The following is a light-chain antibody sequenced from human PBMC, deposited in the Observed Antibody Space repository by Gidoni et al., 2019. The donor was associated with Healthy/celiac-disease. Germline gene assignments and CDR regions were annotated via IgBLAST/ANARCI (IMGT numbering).Light chain of an antibody. CDR1: SSDVGGYNY. CDR3: SSYTSSSTVV. J-gene: IGLJ2*01. V-gene: IGLV2-14*01. Sequence: QSALTQPASVSGSPGQSITISCTGPSSDVGGYNYVSWYQQHPGKAPKLMIYEVSTRPSGVSNRFSGSKSGNTASLTISGLQAEDEADYYCSSYTSSSTVVFGGGTKLTVL. CDR2: EVS.